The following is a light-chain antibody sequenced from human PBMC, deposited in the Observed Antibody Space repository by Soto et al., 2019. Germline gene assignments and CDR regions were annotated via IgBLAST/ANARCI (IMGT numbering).Light chain of an antibody. Sequence: DIQMTQTPSTLSASVGDRVTITCRATEYIGYFLAWYQQAPGKAPQLLISDASKSQSGVPSRFSGSGAGTEFTLTITSLQADDFATYYCQHYKSFPYTFGPGTKLDI. CDR1: EYIGYF. CDR2: DAS. J-gene: IGKJ2*01. V-gene: IGKV1-5*01. CDR3: QHYKSFPYT.